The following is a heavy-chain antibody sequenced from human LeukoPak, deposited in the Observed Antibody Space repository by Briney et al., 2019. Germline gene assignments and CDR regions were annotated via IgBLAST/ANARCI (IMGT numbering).Heavy chain of an antibody. CDR2: INSDGSST. Sequence: GGSLRLSCAASGFTVSSNYMSWVRQAPGKGLVWVSRINSDGSSTSYADSVKGRFTISRDNAKNTLYLQMNSLRAEDTAVYYCARSSFGVANYWGQGTLVTVSS. J-gene: IGHJ4*02. CDR3: ARSSFGVANY. D-gene: IGHD3-3*01. CDR1: GFTVSSNY. V-gene: IGHV3-74*01.